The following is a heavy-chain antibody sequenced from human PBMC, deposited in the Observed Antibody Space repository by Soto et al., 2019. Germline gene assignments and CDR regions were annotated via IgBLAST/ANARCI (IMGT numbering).Heavy chain of an antibody. D-gene: IGHD1-20*01. J-gene: IGHJ4*02. CDR3: AREQPYNWNDDWYFDY. Sequence: GGSLRLSCAASGFTFSSYAMHWVRQAPGKGLEYVSAISSNGGSTYYANSVKGRFTISRDNSKNTPYLQMGSLRAEDMAVYYCAREQPYNWNDDWYFDYWGQGTLVTVSS. V-gene: IGHV3-64*01. CDR1: GFTFSSYA. CDR2: ISSNGGST.